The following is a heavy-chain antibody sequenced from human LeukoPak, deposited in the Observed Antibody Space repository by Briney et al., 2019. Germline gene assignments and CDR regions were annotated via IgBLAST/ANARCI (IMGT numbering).Heavy chain of an antibody. Sequence: GGSLRLSCAASGFTFSSFAMSWVRQAPGKGLEWVSAIGAGGVTTYYADSVKGRFTISRDNSKNTLYLQMNSLRAEDTAVYYCASTFYGDSPPYWGQGTLVTVSS. CDR1: GFTFSSFA. D-gene: IGHD4-17*01. CDR2: IGAGGVTT. J-gene: IGHJ4*02. CDR3: ASTFYGDSPPY. V-gene: IGHV3-23*01.